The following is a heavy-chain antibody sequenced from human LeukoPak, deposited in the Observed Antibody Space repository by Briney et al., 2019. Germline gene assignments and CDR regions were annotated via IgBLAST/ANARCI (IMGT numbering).Heavy chain of an antibody. CDR3: ARDLSDDYYYGMDV. Sequence: GGSLRLSCAASGFTLSSYGMHWVRQAPGKGLEWVAVIRYDGSNKYYADSVKGRFTISRDNSKNTLYLQMNSLRAEDTAVYYCARDLSDDYYYGMDVWGQGTTVTVSS. CDR1: GFTLSSYG. J-gene: IGHJ6*02. CDR2: IRYDGSNK. V-gene: IGHV3-33*01.